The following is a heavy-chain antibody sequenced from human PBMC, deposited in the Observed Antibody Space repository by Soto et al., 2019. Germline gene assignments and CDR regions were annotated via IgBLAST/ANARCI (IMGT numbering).Heavy chain of an antibody. V-gene: IGHV3-21*01. J-gene: IGHJ4*02. D-gene: IGHD6-19*01. CDR1: GFTFSSYS. Sequence: EVQLVESGGGLVKPGGSLRLSCAASGFTFSSYSMNWVRQAPGKGLEWVSSISSSSSYIYYADSVKGRFTISRDNAKNSRYLQMNSLRAEDTAVYYCARERGSGWPFDSWGQGTLVTVSS. CDR2: ISSSSSYI. CDR3: ARERGSGWPFDS.